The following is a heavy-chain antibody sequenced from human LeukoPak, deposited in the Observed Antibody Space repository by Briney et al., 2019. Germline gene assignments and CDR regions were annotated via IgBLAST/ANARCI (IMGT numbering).Heavy chain of an antibody. CDR3: AKAARYCSGGSCYPTDY. J-gene: IGHJ4*02. D-gene: IGHD2-15*01. CDR2: ISSSSTYI. CDR1: GFTFSSYS. Sequence: GFLRLSCAASGFTFSSYSMNWVRQAPGRGLEWVSSISSSSTYIHYADSVKGRFTISRDNAKKSLYLQMNSLRAEDTAMYYCAKAARYCSGGSCYPTDYWGQGTLVTVSS. V-gene: IGHV3-21*01.